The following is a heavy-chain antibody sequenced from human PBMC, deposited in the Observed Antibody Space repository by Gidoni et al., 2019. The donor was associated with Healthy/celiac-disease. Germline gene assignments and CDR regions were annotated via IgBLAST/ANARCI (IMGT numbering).Heavy chain of an antibody. V-gene: IGHV1-69*01. D-gene: IGHD6-6*01. Sequence: QVQLVQSGDEVKKPGSSVQVSCKASGGTFSSYAISWVRQAPGQGLEWMGGIIPIFGKVNYAQKFQGRVTITADESTSTAYMELSSLRSEDTAVYYCARAEYSSSHYYFYYGMDVWGQGTTVTVSS. CDR3: ARAEYSSSHYYFYYGMDV. CDR1: GGTFSSYA. CDR2: IIPIFGKV. J-gene: IGHJ6*02.